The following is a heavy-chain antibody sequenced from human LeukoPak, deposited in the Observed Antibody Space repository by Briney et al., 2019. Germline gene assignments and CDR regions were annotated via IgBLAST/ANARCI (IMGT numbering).Heavy chain of an antibody. V-gene: IGHV4-59*01. CDR3: ARAGVRWELDFDY. CDR2: IYYSGST. D-gene: IGHD1-26*01. J-gene: IGHJ4*02. Sequence: SETLSLTCTVSGGSISSYYWSWIRQPPGKGLEWIGYIYYSGSTNYNPSLKSRVTISVDTSKNPFSLKLSSVTAADTAVYYCARAGVRWELDFDYWGQGTLVTVSS. CDR1: GGSISSYY.